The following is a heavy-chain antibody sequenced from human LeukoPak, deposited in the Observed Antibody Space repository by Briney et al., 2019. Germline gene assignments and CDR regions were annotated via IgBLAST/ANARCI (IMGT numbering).Heavy chain of an antibody. CDR3: ARGDFGGIHSKVRFDY. Sequence: SETLSLTCTVSGGSIGSGGYYWSWIRQHPGKGLEWIGYIYYSGSTYYNPSLKSRVTISVDTSKNQFSLKLSSVTAADTAVYYCARGDFGGIHSKVRFDYWGQGTLVTVSS. CDR1: GGSIGSGGYY. J-gene: IGHJ4*02. CDR2: IYYSGST. D-gene: IGHD3-10*01. V-gene: IGHV4-31*03.